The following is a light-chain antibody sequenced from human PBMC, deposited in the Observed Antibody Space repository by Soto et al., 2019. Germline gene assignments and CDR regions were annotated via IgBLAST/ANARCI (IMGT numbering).Light chain of an antibody. CDR1: QSVGSY. J-gene: IGKJ1*01. CDR3: QQRGNWPVT. CDR2: DAS. V-gene: IGKV3-11*01. Sequence: EIVLTQSPATLSLSPGERATLSCRASQSVGSYFAWYQQKPGQAPRLLIYDASNRATGIPARFSGSVSGTDFTLTISSLEPDDFAVYYGQQRGNWPVTFGQGTRVDSK.